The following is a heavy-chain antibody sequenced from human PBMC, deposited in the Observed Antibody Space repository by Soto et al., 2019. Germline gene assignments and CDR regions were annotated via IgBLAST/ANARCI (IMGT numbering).Heavy chain of an antibody. J-gene: IGHJ6*02. D-gene: IGHD3-9*01. V-gene: IGHV3-30*18. CDR2: ISYDGSNK. Sequence: GGSLRLSCAASGFTFSSYGMHWVRQGPGKGLEWVAVISYDGSNKYYADSVKGRFTISRDNSKNTPYLQMNSLRAEDTAVYYCAKDDYDILTGYYAPYGYGMDVWGQGTTVTVSS. CDR3: AKDDYDILTGYYAPYGYGMDV. CDR1: GFTFSSYG.